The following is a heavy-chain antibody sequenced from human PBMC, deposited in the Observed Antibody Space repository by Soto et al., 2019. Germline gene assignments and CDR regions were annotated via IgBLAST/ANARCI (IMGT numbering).Heavy chain of an antibody. CDR3: ARGGGSDSFDY. CDR1: GASITFGGYS. Sequence: SETLSLTCTVSGASITFGGYSWSWIRQTPGKGLEWIGYINHLETTFYNPSFESRLTLSIDRAKNQFPLKLHSMSAADRAVYFCARGGGSDSFDYWGQGILVTVSS. J-gene: IGHJ4*02. CDR2: INHLETT. V-gene: IGHV4-30-2*01. D-gene: IGHD1-26*01.